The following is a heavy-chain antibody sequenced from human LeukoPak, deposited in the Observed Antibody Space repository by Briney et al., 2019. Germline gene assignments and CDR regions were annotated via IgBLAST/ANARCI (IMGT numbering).Heavy chain of an antibody. CDR3: ARGGDYGVFDY. Sequence: QPGGSLRLSCAASGFTFSSYEMNWVRQAPGKGLEWVSYISSSGSTIYYADSVKGRFTISRDNAKNSLYLQMNSLRAEDTAVYYCARGGDYGVFDYWGQGTLVTVSS. CDR1: GFTFSSYE. D-gene: IGHD4-17*01. J-gene: IGHJ4*02. CDR2: ISSSGSTI. V-gene: IGHV3-48*03.